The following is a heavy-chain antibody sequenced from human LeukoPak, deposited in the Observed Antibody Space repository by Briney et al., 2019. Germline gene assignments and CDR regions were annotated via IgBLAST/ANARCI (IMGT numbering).Heavy chain of an antibody. CDR2: INSDGSTT. D-gene: IGHD7-27*01. J-gene: IGHJ4*02. V-gene: IGHV3-74*01. CDR3: ARAVGAGDTDFDY. Sequence: GGSLRLSCAASGFIFNSYWMHWVRQAPGKGLVWVSRINSDGSTTGYADSVKGRFTISRDNANNTLYLQMNSLRAEDTAVYHCARAVGAGDTDFDYWGQGTLVTVSS. CDR1: GFIFNSYW.